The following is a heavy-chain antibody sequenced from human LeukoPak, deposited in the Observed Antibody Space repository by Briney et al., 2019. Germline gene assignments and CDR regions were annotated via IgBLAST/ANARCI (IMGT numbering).Heavy chain of an antibody. Sequence: GGSLRLSCAASGFSFTIFGLNWARQAPGKGPEWLSYIDARSGITYYADSVQGRFTISRDDARESVFLQMDGLRVDDTAMYYCVRNRGWLQFDNWGQGTLVTVSS. CDR3: VRNRGWLQFDN. CDR2: IDARSGIT. V-gene: IGHV3-48*01. J-gene: IGHJ4*02. D-gene: IGHD5-24*01. CDR1: GFSFTIFG.